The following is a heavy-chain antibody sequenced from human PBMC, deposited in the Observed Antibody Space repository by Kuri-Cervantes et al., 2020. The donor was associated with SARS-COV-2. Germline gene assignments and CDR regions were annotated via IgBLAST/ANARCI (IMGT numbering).Heavy chain of an antibody. V-gene: IGHV4-30-2*01. Sequence: LRLSCTVSGGSISSGGYYWSWIRQPPGKGLEWIGYIYHSGSTYYNPFLKSRVIMSVDRSKNHFSLRLSSVTAADTAVYYCGRGTSWAGNYYYYIDVWGKGTTVTVSS. J-gene: IGHJ6*03. CDR3: GRGTSWAGNYYYYIDV. CDR1: GGSISSGGYY. D-gene: IGHD3-16*01. CDR2: IYHSGST.